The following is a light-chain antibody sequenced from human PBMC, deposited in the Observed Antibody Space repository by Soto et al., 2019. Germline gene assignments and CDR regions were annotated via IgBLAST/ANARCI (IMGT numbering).Light chain of an antibody. CDR1: QSVSSY. V-gene: IGKV3-11*01. Sequence: EIVLTQSPATLSLSPGERATLSCRASQSVSSYLAWYQQKPGQAPRLLIYDASNRATGIPARFSGSGSGTAFTLTISSLGPEDCAVDYWQQRSNWPLLTFGGGTKVEIK. CDR2: DAS. CDR3: QQRSNWPLLT. J-gene: IGKJ4*01.